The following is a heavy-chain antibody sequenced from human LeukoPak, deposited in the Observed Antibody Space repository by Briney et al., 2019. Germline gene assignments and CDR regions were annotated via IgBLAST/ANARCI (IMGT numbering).Heavy chain of an antibody. CDR1: GFTFSSYS. D-gene: IGHD5-18*01. CDR2: ISYDGSNK. V-gene: IGHV3-30*18. J-gene: IGHJ2*01. CDR3: AKARYSYGSWDWYFDL. Sequence: PGGSLRLSCAASGFTFSSYSMNWVRQAPGKGLEWVAVISYDGSNKYYADSVKGRFTISRDNSKNTLYLQMNSLRAEDTAVYYCAKARYSYGSWDWYFDLWGRGTLVTVSS.